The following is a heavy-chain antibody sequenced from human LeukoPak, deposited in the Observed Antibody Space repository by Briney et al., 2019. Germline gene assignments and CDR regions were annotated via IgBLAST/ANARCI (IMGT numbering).Heavy chain of an antibody. CDR3: KWERTVYYSLDV. D-gene: IGHD1-26*01. CDR1: GFKFSDAW. CDR2: IKRGGST. J-gene: IGHJ6*02. V-gene: IGHV3-15*01. Sequence: GGSLRLSCAASGFKFSDAWMTWVRQAPGKGLEWLGRIKRGGSTDYAVPVNNRFTISRDDSKNTIYLQINGLKTEDTAVYYCKWERTVYYSLDVWGQGTTVTVSS.